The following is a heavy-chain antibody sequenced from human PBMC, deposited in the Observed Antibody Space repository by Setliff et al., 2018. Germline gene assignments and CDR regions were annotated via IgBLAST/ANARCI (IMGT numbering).Heavy chain of an antibody. Sequence: SGPTLVNPTQTLTLTCTLSGFSLSTSGMCVSWIRQPPGKALEWLARIDWDDDKYYSTSLKTRLTISKDTSKNQVVLTMTNMDPVDTATYYCARMRSRNYGSGSYWLDYWGQGTLVTVSS. J-gene: IGHJ4*02. V-gene: IGHV2-70*11. CDR1: GFSLSTSGMC. D-gene: IGHD3-10*01. CDR2: IDWDDDK. CDR3: ARMRSRNYGSGSYWLDY.